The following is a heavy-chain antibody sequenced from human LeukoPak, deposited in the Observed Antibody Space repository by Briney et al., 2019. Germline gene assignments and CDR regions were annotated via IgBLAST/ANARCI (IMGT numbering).Heavy chain of an antibody. CDR1: GGSLNNGDSY. Sequence: SQTLSLTCTVSGGSLNNGDSYWSWIRQPPGKGLEWIGYIYYTGSTYYIPSLKRRVTISVDTSKNQFSLKLTSVTAADTAVYYCARNYFFSMDVWGKGTTVTVSS. CDR2: IYYTGST. V-gene: IGHV4-30-4*08. J-gene: IGHJ6*03. CDR3: ARNYFFSMDV.